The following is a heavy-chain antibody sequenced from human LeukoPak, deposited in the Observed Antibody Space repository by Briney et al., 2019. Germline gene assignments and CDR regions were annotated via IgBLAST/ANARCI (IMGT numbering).Heavy chain of an antibody. D-gene: IGHD3-10*01. CDR1: GHSISTGYY. J-gene: IGHJ6*04. CDR2: MSHNRGT. V-gene: IGHV4-38-2*01. Sequence: SETLSLTCAVSGHSISTGYYWGWIRQPPGKGLEWIGSMSHNRGTYYNPSLKSRVTISMDTSKNQISLRLTSVTAADTAVYYCASYYASGVSAYNYYGMDVWGKATTVTVSS. CDR3: ASYYASGVSAYNYYGMDV.